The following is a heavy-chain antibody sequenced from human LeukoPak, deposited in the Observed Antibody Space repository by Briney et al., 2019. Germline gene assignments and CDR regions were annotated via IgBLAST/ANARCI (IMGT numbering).Heavy chain of an antibody. V-gene: IGHV1-2*02. D-gene: IGHD3-3*01. CDR3: ARGPPTIFGVVIMDYYYGMDV. CDR1: GYTFTGYY. CDR2: INPNSGGT. Sequence: ASVKVSCKASGYTFTGYYMHWVRQAPGQGLEWMGWINPNSGGTNYAQKFQGRVTMTRDTSISTAYMELSRLRSGDTAVYYCARGPPTIFGVVIMDYYYGMDVWGQGTTVTVSS. J-gene: IGHJ6*02.